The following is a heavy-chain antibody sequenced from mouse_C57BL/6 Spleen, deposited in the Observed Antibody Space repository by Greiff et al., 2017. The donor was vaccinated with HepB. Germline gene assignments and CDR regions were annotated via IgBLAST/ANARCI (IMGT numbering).Heavy chain of an antibody. J-gene: IGHJ3*01. Sequence: QVQLQQPGAELVKPGASVKLSCKASGYTFTSYWMQWVKQRPGQGLEWIGEIDPSDSYTNYNQKFKGKATLTVDTSSSTAYMQLSSLTSEDSAVYYCARRDSSGPAYWGQGTPVTVSA. CDR2: IDPSDSYT. CDR3: ARRDSSGPAY. D-gene: IGHD3-2*02. CDR1: GYTFTSYW. V-gene: IGHV1-50*01.